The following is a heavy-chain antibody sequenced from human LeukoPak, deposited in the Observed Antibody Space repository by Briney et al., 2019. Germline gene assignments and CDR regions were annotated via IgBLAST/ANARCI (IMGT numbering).Heavy chain of an antibody. D-gene: IGHD3-22*01. V-gene: IGHV1-46*01. CDR1: GYTFTNYY. CDR3: ARGGITMIVPVGDAFDI. J-gene: IGHJ3*02. CDR2: INPSGGST. Sequence: ASVKVSCKASGYTFTNYYIHWVRQAPGQGLEWMGIINPSGGSTSYAQKFQDRVTMTRDMSTSTVYMELSSLRSEDTAVYYCARGGITMIVPVGDAFDIWGQGTMVTVSS.